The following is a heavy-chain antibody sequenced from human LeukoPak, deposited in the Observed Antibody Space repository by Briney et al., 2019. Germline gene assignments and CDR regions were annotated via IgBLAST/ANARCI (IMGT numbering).Heavy chain of an antibody. D-gene: IGHD2-15*01. CDR1: GFTFSSYA. J-gene: IGHJ4*02. Sequence: PGGSLRLSCAASGFTFSSYAMHWVRQAPGKGLEWVAVISYDGSNKYYADSVKGRFTISRDNSKNTLYLQMNSLRAEDTAVYYCARGVVVAATPLFDYWGQGTLVTVSS. CDR3: ARGVVVAATPLFDY. CDR2: ISYDGSNK. V-gene: IGHV3-30*01.